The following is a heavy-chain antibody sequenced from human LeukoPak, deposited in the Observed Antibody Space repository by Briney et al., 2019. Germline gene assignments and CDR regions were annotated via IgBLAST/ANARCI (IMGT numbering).Heavy chain of an antibody. V-gene: IGHV4-4*07. CDR2: IYTSGST. D-gene: IGHD6-19*01. Sequence: PSETLSLTCTVSGGSISSYYWSWIRQPAGKGLEWIGRIYTSGSTNYNPSLKSRVTMSVDTSKNQFSLKLSSVTAADTAVYYCARESSSGWYGYYFDYWGQGTLVTVSS. CDR1: GGSISSYY. J-gene: IGHJ4*02. CDR3: ARESSSGWYGYYFDY.